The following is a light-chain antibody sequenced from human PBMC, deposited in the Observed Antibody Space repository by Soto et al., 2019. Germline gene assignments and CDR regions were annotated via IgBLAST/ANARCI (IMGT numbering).Light chain of an antibody. V-gene: IGLV2-14*01. J-gene: IGLJ3*02. Sequence: QSALTQPASVSGSPGQSITISCTGTSSDVGGYNYVSWYQQHPGKAPKLMLYEVSNRPSGVSNRFSGSKSGNTASLTISGLQAEDEAEYYCSSYTSSSTRVFGGGTKVTVL. CDR1: SSDVGGYNY. CDR2: EVS. CDR3: SSYTSSSTRV.